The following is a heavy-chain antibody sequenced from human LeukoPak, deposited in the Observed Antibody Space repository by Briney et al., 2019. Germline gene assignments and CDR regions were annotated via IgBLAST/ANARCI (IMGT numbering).Heavy chain of an antibody. CDR1: GGSISSGSYY. Sequence: SQTLSLTCTVSGGSISSGSYYWGWIRQPPGKGLEWIGSIYYSGSTYYNPSLKSRVTISVDTSKNQFSLKLSSVTAADTAVYYCARHRGGNSRWYFDYWGQGTLVTVSS. J-gene: IGHJ4*02. D-gene: IGHD4-23*01. V-gene: IGHV4-39*01. CDR3: ARHRGGNSRWYFDY. CDR2: IYYSGST.